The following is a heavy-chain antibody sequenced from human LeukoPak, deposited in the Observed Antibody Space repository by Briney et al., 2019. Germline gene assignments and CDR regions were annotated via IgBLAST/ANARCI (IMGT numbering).Heavy chain of an antibody. CDR2: IYYSGST. CDR1: GGSISTTNYY. D-gene: IGHD3-3*02. CDR3: ARNMADSALEFDF. J-gene: IGHJ4*02. V-gene: IGHV4-39*01. Sequence: PSETLSLTCTVSGGSISTTNYYWGWIRQPPGKGLEWIGSIYYSGSTYYNPPLKSRVTISAATSKNQFSLNLSSVTAADTAVYFCARNMADSALEFDFWGQGTLLTVSS.